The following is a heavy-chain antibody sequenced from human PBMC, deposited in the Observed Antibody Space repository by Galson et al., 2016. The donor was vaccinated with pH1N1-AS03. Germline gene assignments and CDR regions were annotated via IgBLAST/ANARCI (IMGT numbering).Heavy chain of an antibody. CDR2: IRYDGSNT. D-gene: IGHD4-23*01. CDR3: AKDRVRLQVTESSAFDI. J-gene: IGHJ3*02. V-gene: IGHV3-30*02. Sequence: LRLSCAASGFTFRSFGMNWIRQAPGEGLEWVTFIRYDGSNTYYVDSVRGRFTISRDNSKNMLYLQMNSLRAEDSAAYYCAKDRVRLQVTESSAFDIWGQGTMVTVSS. CDR1: GFTFRSFG.